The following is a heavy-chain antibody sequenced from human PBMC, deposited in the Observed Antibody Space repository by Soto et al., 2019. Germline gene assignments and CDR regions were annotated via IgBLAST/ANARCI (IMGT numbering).Heavy chain of an antibody. CDR1: GFTFSSNG. CDR2: MSNDGSHT. CDR3: TKGCSSSSNCYIIDY. J-gene: IGHJ4*02. Sequence: QVQLVESGGGVVQPGRSLRLSCAASGFTFSSNGMHWVRQAPAKGLEWVAVMSNDGSHTSYADSAKGRFTISRDNSKNTLYLQMNSLRAEDSGIYYCTKGCSSSSNCYIIDYWGQGALVTVSS. D-gene: IGHD2-15*01. V-gene: IGHV3-30*18.